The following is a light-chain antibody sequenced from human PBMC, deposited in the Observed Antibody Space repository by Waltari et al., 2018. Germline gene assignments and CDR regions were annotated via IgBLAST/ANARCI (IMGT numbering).Light chain of an antibody. V-gene: IGLV1-44*01. Sequence: QSVLTQPPSASGTPGQRVTISCSGSSSNIGSNTVNWYQQLPGTAPKLLVYSNNQRPAGVPCRFSGSKSGTSASLAISGLQSEDEADYYCAAWDDSLHGWVFGGGTKLTVL. J-gene: IGLJ3*02. CDR2: SNN. CDR3: AAWDDSLHGWV. CDR1: SSNIGSNT.